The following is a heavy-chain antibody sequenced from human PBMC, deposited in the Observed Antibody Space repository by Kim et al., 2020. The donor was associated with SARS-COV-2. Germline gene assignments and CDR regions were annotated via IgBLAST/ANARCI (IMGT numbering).Heavy chain of an antibody. Sequence: SETLSLTCAVYGGSFSGYYWSWIRQPPGKGLEWIGEINHSGSTNYNPSLKSRVTISVDTSKNQFSLKLSSVTAADTAVYYCARDRVVYSSSSTPKYYYYGMDVWGQGTTVTVSS. J-gene: IGHJ6*02. CDR3: ARDRVVYSSSSTPKYYYYGMDV. V-gene: IGHV4-34*01. CDR1: GGSFSGYY. CDR2: INHSGST. D-gene: IGHD6-6*01.